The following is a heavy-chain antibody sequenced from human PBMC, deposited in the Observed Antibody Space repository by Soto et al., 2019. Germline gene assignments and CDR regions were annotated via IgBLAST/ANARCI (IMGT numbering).Heavy chain of an antibody. CDR2: TSSSSSYI. CDR3: ARGGSSRKIGY. V-gene: IGHV3-21*01. Sequence: GGSLRLSCAASGFTFSSYSMNWVRQAPGKGLEWVSSTSSSSSYIYYADSVKGRFTISRDNAKNSLYLQMNSLRAEDTAVYYCARGGSSRKIGYWGQGTLVTVSS. J-gene: IGHJ4*02. D-gene: IGHD6-13*01. CDR1: GFTFSSYS.